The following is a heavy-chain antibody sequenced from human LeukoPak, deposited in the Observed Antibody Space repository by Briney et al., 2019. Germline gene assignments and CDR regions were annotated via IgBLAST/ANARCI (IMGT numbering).Heavy chain of an antibody. CDR2: INHSGST. V-gene: IGHV4-34*01. D-gene: IGHD6-6*01. CDR1: GGSFSGYY. CDR3: ARGIQYSRINWFDP. J-gene: IGHJ5*02. Sequence: SETLSLTCAVYGGSFSGYYWSWIRQPPGMGLEWIGEINHSGSTNYNPPLKSRVTISVDTSKNQFSLKLSSVTAADTAVYYCARGIQYSRINWFDPWGQGTLVTVSS.